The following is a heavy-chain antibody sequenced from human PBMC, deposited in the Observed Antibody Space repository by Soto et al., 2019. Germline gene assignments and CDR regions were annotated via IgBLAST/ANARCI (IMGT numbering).Heavy chain of an antibody. V-gene: IGHV3-23*01. D-gene: IGHD3-22*01. CDR1: GFTFSSYA. CDR3: TRNYYDSSGYYSEDYFDY. J-gene: IGHJ4*02. Sequence: GGSLRLSCAASGFTFSSYAMSWVRQAPGKGLEWVSAISGSGGSTYYADSVKGRFTISRDNSKNTLYLQMNSLKTEDTAVYYCTRNYYDSSGYYSEDYFDYWGQGTLVTVSS. CDR2: ISGSGGST.